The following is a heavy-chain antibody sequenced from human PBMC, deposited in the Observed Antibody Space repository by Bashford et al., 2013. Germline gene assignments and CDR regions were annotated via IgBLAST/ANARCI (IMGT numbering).Heavy chain of an antibody. CDR2: ISAYNGNT. CDR1: GYTFTSYG. V-gene: IGHV1-18*01. Sequence: ASVKVSCKASGYTFTSYGISWVRQAPGQGLEWMGWISAYNGNTNYAQKLQGRVTMTTDTSTSTAYMELRSLRSDDTAVYYCARDSARPDPCSSTSCYTPYYYYGMDVWGQGTTVTGLL. CDR3: ARDSARPDPCSSTSCYTPYYYYGMDV. D-gene: IGHD2-2*02. J-gene: IGHJ6*02.